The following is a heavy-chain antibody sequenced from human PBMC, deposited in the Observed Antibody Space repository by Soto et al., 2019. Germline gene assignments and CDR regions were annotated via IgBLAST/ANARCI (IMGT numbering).Heavy chain of an antibody. J-gene: IGHJ5*02. CDR2: IIPIFGTA. CDR1: GGTFSSYA. Sequence: ASVKVSCKASGGTFSSYAISWVRQAPGQGLEWMGGIIPIFGTANYAQKFQGRVTITADASTSTAYMELSSLRNDDTAVYYCARGPQSTGWRGKWFDPWGQGTLVTVSS. D-gene: IGHD6-19*01. CDR3: ARGPQSTGWRGKWFDP. V-gene: IGHV1-69*13.